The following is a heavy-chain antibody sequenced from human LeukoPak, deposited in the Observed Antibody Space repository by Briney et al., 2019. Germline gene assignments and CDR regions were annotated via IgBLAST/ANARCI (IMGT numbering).Heavy chain of an antibody. J-gene: IGHJ4*02. Sequence: GGSLRLSCAASGFTFSSYGMHWVRQAPGKGLDWVAVISYDGSNKYYAGSVKGRFTISRDNSKNTLYLQMKSLRAEDTAVYYCAEDWGRYGSGSYYAFDFGYWGQGTLVTVSS. D-gene: IGHD3-10*01. CDR2: ISYDGSNK. CDR1: GFTFSSYG. CDR3: AEDWGRYGSGSYYAFDFGY. V-gene: IGHV3-30*18.